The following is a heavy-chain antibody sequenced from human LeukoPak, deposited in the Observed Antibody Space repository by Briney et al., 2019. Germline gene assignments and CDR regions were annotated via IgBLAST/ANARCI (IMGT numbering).Heavy chain of an antibody. Sequence: GGSLRLSCAASGFTFSSYWMSWVRQAPGKGLEWVANIKQDGSEKYYVDSVKGRFTISRDNAKNSLYLQMNSLRAEDTAVYYCAKGVVVPAAISAFDYWGQGTLVTVSS. V-gene: IGHV3-7*03. CDR1: GFTFSSYW. CDR3: AKGVVVPAAISAFDY. J-gene: IGHJ4*02. D-gene: IGHD2-2*01. CDR2: IKQDGSEK.